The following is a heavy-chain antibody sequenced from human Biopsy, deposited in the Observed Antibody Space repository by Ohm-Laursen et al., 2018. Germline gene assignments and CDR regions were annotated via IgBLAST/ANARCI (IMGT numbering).Heavy chain of an antibody. CDR1: GGSISSDY. Sequence: TLSLTCTVSGGSISSDYWSWIRQTPGKGLEWIGDINHSGRTNYNPSLKSRVTISLDTSKNQFSLKVRSVTAADTAVYYCVRGVDGYDPYRYYSLDVWGQGTPVTVSS. J-gene: IGHJ6*02. D-gene: IGHD5-24*01. CDR2: INHSGRT. CDR3: VRGVDGYDPYRYYSLDV. V-gene: IGHV4-59*12.